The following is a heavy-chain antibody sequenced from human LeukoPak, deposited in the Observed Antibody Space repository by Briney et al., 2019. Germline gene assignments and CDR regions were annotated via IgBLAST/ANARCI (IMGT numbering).Heavy chain of an antibody. CDR2: IYHSGST. J-gene: IGHJ4*02. D-gene: IGHD2-2*01. Sequence: SETLSLTCTVSGGSISSGGYYWSWIRQPPGKGLEWIGYIYHSGSTYYNLSLKSRVTISVDRSKNQFSLKLSSVTAADTAVYYCARTIVVPAAYLDYWGQGTLVTVSS. V-gene: IGHV4-30-2*01. CDR1: GGSISSGGYY. CDR3: ARTIVVPAAYLDY.